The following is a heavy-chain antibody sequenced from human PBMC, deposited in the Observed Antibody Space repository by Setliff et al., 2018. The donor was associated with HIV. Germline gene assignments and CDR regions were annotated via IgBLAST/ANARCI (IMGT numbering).Heavy chain of an antibody. V-gene: IGHV3-7*01. D-gene: IGHD6-13*01. CDR1: GLTFNRYW. Sequence: GSLRLSCVASGLTFNRYWMSWVRQAPGKGLEWVANIKQDGSEKYYVDSVRGRFTISRDNAKNSVFLQMNSLRGEDTAIYYCAGSMGYFVKADWGQGILVTVSS. J-gene: IGHJ4*02. CDR2: IKQDGSEK. CDR3: AGSMGYFVKAD.